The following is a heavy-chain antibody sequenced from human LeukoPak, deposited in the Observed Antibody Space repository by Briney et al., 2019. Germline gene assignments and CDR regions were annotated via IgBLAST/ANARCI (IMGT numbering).Heavy chain of an antibody. CDR1: GGSISSYY. CDR3: ARGDYDILTGYRREYYFDY. Sequence: SETLSLTGTVSGGSISSYYWSWIRQPPGKGLEWIGYIYYSGSTNYNPSLKSRVTISVDTSKNQFSLKLSSVTAADTAVYYCARGDYDILTGYRREYYFDYWGQGTLVTVSS. J-gene: IGHJ4*02. V-gene: IGHV4-59*12. CDR2: IYYSGST. D-gene: IGHD3-9*01.